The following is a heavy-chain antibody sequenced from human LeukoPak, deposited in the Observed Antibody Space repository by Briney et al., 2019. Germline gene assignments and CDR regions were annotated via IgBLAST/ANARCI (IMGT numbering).Heavy chain of an antibody. D-gene: IGHD1-26*01. J-gene: IGHJ4*02. CDR2: INPNSGGT. CDR3: AREWELSSGQYYFDY. Sequence: ASVKVSCKASGYTFTGYYMHWVRQAPGQGLEWMGWINPNSGGTNYAQKLQGRVTMTRDTSISTAYMELSRLRSDDTAVYYCAREWELSSGQYYFDYWGQGTLVTVSS. CDR1: GYTFTGYY. V-gene: IGHV1-2*02.